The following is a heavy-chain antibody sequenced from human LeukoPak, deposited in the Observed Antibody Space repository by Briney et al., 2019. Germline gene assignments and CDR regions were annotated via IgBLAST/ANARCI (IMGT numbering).Heavy chain of an antibody. CDR2: ISVSGGRT. CDR1: GFTLSSYA. J-gene: IGHJ1*01. D-gene: IGHD3-10*01. Sequence: PGGSLRLSCAVSGFTLSSYAMSWVRQVPGKGLEWVSGISVSGGRTYNGDSGKGRFTISRDNSKNTLYLQMNSLRAEDTAVYYCVRDEPASGGSWFVQRWGQGTLVTASS. V-gene: IGHV3-23*01. CDR3: VRDEPASGGSWFVQR.